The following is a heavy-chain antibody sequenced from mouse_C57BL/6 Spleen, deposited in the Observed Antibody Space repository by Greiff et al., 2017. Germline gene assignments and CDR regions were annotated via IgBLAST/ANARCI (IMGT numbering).Heavy chain of an antibody. Sequence: VQLQQSGAELVRPGASVKLSCTASGFNIKDYYMHWVKQRPEQGLEWIGRIDPEDGDTEYAPKFQGKATMTADTSANTAYLQLSSLTSEDTAVYYCTTDDYDEGNFDYWGQGTTLTVSS. CDR3: TTDDYDEGNFDY. V-gene: IGHV14-1*01. J-gene: IGHJ2*01. CDR1: GFNIKDYY. D-gene: IGHD2-4*01. CDR2: IDPEDGDT.